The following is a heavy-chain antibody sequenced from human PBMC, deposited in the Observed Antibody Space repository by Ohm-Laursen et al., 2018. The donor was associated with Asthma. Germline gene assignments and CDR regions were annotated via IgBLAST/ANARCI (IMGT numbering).Heavy chain of an antibody. Sequence: SDTLSLTCTVSGGSISSGGYYWSWIRQHPGKGLEWIGYIYYSGSTYYNPSLKSRVTISVDTSKNQFSLKLSSVTAADTAVYYCARERLEYYYDSSGYYTREIDYWGQGTLVTVSS. V-gene: IGHV4-31*03. CDR2: IYYSGST. CDR1: GGSISSGGYY. J-gene: IGHJ4*02. CDR3: ARERLEYYYDSSGYYTREIDY. D-gene: IGHD3-22*01.